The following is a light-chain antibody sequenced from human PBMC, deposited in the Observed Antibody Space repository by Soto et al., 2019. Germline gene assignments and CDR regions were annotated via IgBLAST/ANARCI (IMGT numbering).Light chain of an antibody. V-gene: IGLV1-40*01. CDR2: GNR. CDR1: SSNLGAGYD. CDR3: SSYRSGNTPYV. Sequence: QSVLTQPPSVSGAPGQRVTISCTGNSSNLGAGYDVHWYQQLPGAAPKLVIFGNRNRPSGVSLRFSGSKSGNTASLTISGLRAEDEADYFCSSYRSGNTPYVFGLGTKLTVL. J-gene: IGLJ1*01.